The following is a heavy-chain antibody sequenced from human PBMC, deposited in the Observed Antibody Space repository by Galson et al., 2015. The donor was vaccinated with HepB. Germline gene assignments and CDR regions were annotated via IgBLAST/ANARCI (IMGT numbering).Heavy chain of an antibody. D-gene: IGHD3-3*01. J-gene: IGHJ6*02. V-gene: IGHV1-69*13. CDR3: ARDTFGVVIIGSPYYYYGMDV. CDR2: IIPIFGTA. CDR1: GGTFSSYA. Sequence: SVKVSCKASGGTFSSYAISWVRQAPGQGLEWMGGIIPIFGTANYAQKFQGRVTITADGSTSTAYMELSSLRSEDTAVYYCARDTFGVVIIGSPYYYYGMDVWGQGTTVTVSS.